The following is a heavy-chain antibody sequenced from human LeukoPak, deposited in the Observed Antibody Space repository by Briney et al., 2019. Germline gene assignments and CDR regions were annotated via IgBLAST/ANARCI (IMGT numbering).Heavy chain of an antibody. D-gene: IGHD3-3*01. CDR2: IYYSGST. Sequence: SETLSLTCSVSGGSISDYYWSWIRQPPGKGLEWLGYIYYSGSTKYNPSLKSRVTISVDTSKNHFSLQLSSVTAADTALYYCARGQYDFWSGYDVNWFDPWGQGTLVTVSS. J-gene: IGHJ5*02. V-gene: IGHV4-59*08. CDR1: GGSISDYY. CDR3: ARGQYDFWSGYDVNWFDP.